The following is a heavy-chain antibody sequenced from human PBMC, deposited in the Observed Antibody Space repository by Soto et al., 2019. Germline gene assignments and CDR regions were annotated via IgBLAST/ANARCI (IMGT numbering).Heavy chain of an antibody. J-gene: IGHJ3*02. CDR1: GFTFSSYG. Sequence: QVQLVESGGGVVQPGRSLRLSCAASGFTFSSYGMHWVRQAPGKGLEWVAVIWYDGSNKYYADSVKGRFTISRDNYKNTLYLQMNSLRAADTAVYYCARGGLDAFDIWGQGTMVTVSS. D-gene: IGHD3-16*01. V-gene: IGHV3-33*01. CDR3: ARGGLDAFDI. CDR2: IWYDGSNK.